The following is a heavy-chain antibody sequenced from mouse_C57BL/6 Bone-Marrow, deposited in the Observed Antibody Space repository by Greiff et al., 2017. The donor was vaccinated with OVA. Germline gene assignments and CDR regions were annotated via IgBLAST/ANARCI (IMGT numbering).Heavy chain of an antibody. J-gene: IGHJ3*01. CDR3: ARGSPGIAY. V-gene: IGHV1-69*01. Sequence: QVQLQQPGAELVMPGASVKLSCKASGYTFTSYWMHWVKQRPGQGLEWIGEIDPSDSYTNYNQKFKGKSTLTVDKSSSTAYMQLSSLTSEDSAVYYCARGSPGIAYWGQGTLVTVSA. CDR1: GYTFTSYW. CDR2: IDPSDSYT.